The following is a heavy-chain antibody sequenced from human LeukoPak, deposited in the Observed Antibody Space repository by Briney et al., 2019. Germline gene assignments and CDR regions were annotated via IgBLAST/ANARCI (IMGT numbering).Heavy chain of an antibody. J-gene: IGHJ3*02. D-gene: IGHD3-10*01. Sequence: SETLSLTCTVSGGSISSSSYYWGWIRQPPGKGLEWIGSIYYSGNTYYNPSLKSRVTISVDTSKNQFSLKLSSVTAADTAVYYCARTSRRNYYGSGSYAFDIWGQGTMVTVSS. CDR3: ARTSRRNYYGSGSYAFDI. V-gene: IGHV4-39*01. CDR2: IYYSGNT. CDR1: GGSISSSSYY.